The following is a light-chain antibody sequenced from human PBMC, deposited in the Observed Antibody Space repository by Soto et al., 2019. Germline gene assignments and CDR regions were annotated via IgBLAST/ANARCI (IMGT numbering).Light chain of an antibody. CDR3: QQYNNWPWT. CDR1: QSISDT. CDR2: GAS. Sequence: EIVMTQSPATLSVSPGGRATLSCRASQSISDTLAWYQQKPGQAPRLLIYGASTMASGFPARFSGSGSGTDFTLTISSLQSEDFAVYYCQQYNNWPWTFGQGTKVEIK. J-gene: IGKJ1*01. V-gene: IGKV3-15*01.